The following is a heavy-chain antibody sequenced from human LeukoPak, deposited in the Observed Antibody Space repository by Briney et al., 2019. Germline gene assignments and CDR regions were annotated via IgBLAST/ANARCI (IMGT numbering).Heavy chain of an antibody. CDR2: INHSGST. CDR3: ARRIATSRGGFDP. CDR1: GGSFSGYY. V-gene: IGHV4-34*01. J-gene: IGHJ5*02. Sequence: PSETLSLTCAVYGGSFSGYYWSWIRQPPGKGLEWIGEINHSGSTNYNPSLKSRVTISIDTSKNHFSLKLSSVTAADTAVYYCARRIATSRGGFDPWGQGTLVTVSS. D-gene: IGHD6-13*01.